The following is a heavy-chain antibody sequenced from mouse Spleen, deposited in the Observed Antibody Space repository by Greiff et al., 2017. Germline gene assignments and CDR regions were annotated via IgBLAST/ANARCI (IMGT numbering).Heavy chain of an antibody. J-gene: IGHJ4*01. CDR2: IDPSDSYT. CDR3: ARKEWGVAMDY. CDR1: GYTFTSYW. Sequence: QVQLQQPGAELVRPGTSVKLSCKASGYTFTSYWMHWVKQRPGQGLEWIGVIDPSDSYTNYNQKFKGKATLTVDTSSSTAYMQLSSLTSEDSAVYYCARKEWGVAMDYWGQGTSVTVSS. V-gene: IGHV1-59*01.